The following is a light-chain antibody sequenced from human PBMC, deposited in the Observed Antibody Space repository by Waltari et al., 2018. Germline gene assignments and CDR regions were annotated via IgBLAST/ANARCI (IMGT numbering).Light chain of an antibody. CDR2: KAS. CDR1: QPINTW. J-gene: IGKJ1*01. Sequence: DIQMTQSPSTPSASVGDRVTITCRADQPINTWLAWYQQKPGKAPKLLIYKASTLERGVPSRFSGSGSGTEFTLTISSLQPDDFATYYCQQYNYFSRTFGQGTKVEVK. V-gene: IGKV1-5*03. CDR3: QQYNYFSRT.